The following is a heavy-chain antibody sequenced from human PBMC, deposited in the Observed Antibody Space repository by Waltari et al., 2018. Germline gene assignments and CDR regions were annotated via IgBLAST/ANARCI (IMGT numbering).Heavy chain of an antibody. D-gene: IGHD1-26*01. V-gene: IGHV4-30-4*08. CDR2: IYYSGST. J-gene: IGHJ4*02. CDR1: AVSISRGDYY. CDR3: ARDREWERYFDY. Sequence: QVQLQESGPGLVKPSQTLSLTCTVSAVSISRGDYYWSWIRQPPGKGLEWIGYIYYSGSTYYNPSRKSRVTISVDTSKNQFSLKLSSVTAADTAVYYCARDREWERYFDYWGQGTLVTVSS.